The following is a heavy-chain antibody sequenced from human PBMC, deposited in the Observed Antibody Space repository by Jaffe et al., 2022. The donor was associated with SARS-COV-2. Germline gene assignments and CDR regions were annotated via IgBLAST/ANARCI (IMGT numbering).Heavy chain of an antibody. V-gene: IGHV3-13*01. CDR1: GFSFISHE. D-gene: IGHD3-9*01. J-gene: IGHJ5*02. Sequence: EVQLVESGGGLIQPGGSLRLSCAASGFSFISHEMHWVRQGAGKGLEWVSGIGTAGDTYYPDSVQGRFTISRERATNSLFLQMNNLGAGDTAVYFCARGKHYDLLTGKFAFDLWGQGTLVTVSS. CDR2: IGTAGDT. CDR3: ARGKHYDLLTGKFAFDL.